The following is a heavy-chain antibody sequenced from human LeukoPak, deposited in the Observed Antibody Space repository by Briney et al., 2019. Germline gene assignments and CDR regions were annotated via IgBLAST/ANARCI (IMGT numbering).Heavy chain of an antibody. J-gene: IGHJ5*02. V-gene: IGHV4-34*01. CDR2: INHSGST. Sequence: SETLSLTCAVYGGSFSGYYWSWIRQPPGKGLEWIGEINHSGSTNYNPSLKSRVTISVDTSKNQFSLKLSSVTAADTAVYYCARGSVLRYFDWSPRDWFDPWGQGTLVSVSS. CDR3: ARGSVLRYFDWSPRDWFDP. CDR1: GGSFSGYY. D-gene: IGHD3-9*01.